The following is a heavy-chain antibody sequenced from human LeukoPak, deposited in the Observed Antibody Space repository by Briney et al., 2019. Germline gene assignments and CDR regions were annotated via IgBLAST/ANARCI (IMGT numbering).Heavy chain of an antibody. CDR3: TTEFGSRYYFGY. J-gene: IGHJ4*02. V-gene: IGHV3-15*01. CDR1: GFTFSNAW. CDR2: IKSKTNGGTA. D-gene: IGHD3-10*01. Sequence: SGGSLRLSCAASGFTFSNAWMSWVRQAPGKGLEWVGRIKSKTNGGTADYAAPVNGRFTISRDDAKNTLYLQMNSLKTEDTAVYYCTTEFGSRYYFGYWGQGTLDTVSS.